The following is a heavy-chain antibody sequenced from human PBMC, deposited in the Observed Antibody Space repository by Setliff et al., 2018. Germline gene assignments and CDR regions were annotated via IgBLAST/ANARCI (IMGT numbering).Heavy chain of an antibody. CDR1: GGTFSDYC. Sequence: SETLSLTCAASGGTFSDYCWTWIRQPPGKGLEWIGEINHSGSSNYNPSLKSRVTISVDTSKNQFSLKLSSVTAADTAVYYCARGRNVAARLLDSWGQGARVTVSS. J-gene: IGHJ4*02. CDR2: INHSGSS. V-gene: IGHV4-34*01. CDR3: ARGRNVAARLLDS. D-gene: IGHD6-6*01.